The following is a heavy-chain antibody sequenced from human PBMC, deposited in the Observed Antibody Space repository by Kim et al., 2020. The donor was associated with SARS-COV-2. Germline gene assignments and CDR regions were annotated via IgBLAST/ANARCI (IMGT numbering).Heavy chain of an antibody. V-gene: IGHV3-33*01. CDR1: GFTFSSYG. CDR2: IWYDGSNK. CDR3: ARVGGWRWLQLSSAFDI. D-gene: IGHD5-12*01. J-gene: IGHJ3*02. Sequence: GGSLRLSCAASGFTFSSYGMHWVRQAPGKGLEWVAVIWYDGSNKYYEDSVKGRFTISRDNSKNTLYLQMNSLRAEDTAVYYCARVGGWRWLQLSSAFDIWGQGTMVTVSS.